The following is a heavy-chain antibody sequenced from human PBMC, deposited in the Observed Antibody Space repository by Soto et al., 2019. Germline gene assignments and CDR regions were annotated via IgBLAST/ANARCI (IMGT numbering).Heavy chain of an antibody. V-gene: IGHV4-34*01. Sequence: PSETLSLTCAVYGGSFSGYYWSWIRQPPGKGLEWIGEINHSGSTNYNPSLKSRVTISVDTSQNQFSLKLSSVTAADTAVYYCAREGVTMVREPYYYYYGMDVWGQGTTVTVSS. CDR1: GGSFSGYY. CDR3: AREGVTMVREPYYYYYGMDV. CDR2: INHSGST. D-gene: IGHD3-10*01. J-gene: IGHJ6*02.